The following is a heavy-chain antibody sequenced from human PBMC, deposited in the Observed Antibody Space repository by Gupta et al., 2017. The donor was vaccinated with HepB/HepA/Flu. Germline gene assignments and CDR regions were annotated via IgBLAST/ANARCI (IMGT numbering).Heavy chain of an antibody. CDR3: TRGPMFGLVWSDP. Sequence: QVQLVQSGAEVKKPVASVKVSCTASGYTFISFDIHWVRQATGQGLEWMGLMNPNNGKTDDAQKYQGRVTMKRNTSITKAYLDLNSRTYEDTAVYYCTRGPMFGLVWSDPWGQGTLVTVSS. CDR1: GYTFISFD. D-gene: IGHD3/OR15-3a*01. J-gene: IGHJ5*02. CDR2: MNPNNGKT. V-gene: IGHV1-8*01.